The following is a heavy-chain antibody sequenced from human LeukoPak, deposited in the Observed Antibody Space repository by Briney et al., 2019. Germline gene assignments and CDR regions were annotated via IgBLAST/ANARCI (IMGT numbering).Heavy chain of an antibody. D-gene: IGHD5-24*01. V-gene: IGHV1-2*02. CDR1: GYTFTGYY. CDR3: ARGRRWLQLGLDY. Sequence: ASVKVSCKASGYTFTGYYMHWVRQAPGQGLEWMGWINPNSGGANYAQKFQGRVTMTRDTSISTAYMELSRLRSDDTAVYYCARGRRWLQLGLDYWGQGTLVTVSS. CDR2: INPNSGGA. J-gene: IGHJ4*02.